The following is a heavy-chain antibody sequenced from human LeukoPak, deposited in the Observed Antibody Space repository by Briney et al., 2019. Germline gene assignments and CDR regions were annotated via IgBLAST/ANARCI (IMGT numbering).Heavy chain of an antibody. CDR1: GGSISSSSYY. CDR2: VYYSGST. Sequence: PSETLSLTCPVSGGSISSSSYYWGWIRQPPGKGLEWIGSVYYSGSTNYNPSLKSRVTMSVDTSKNQFSPKLSSVTAADTAVYYCARSLVHWGYSYGYYYFDYWGQGTLVTVSS. CDR3: ARSLVHWGYSYGYYYFDY. D-gene: IGHD5-18*01. J-gene: IGHJ4*02. V-gene: IGHV4-39*07.